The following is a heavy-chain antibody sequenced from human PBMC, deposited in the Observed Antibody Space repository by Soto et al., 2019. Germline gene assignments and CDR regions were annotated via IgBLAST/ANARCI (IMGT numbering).Heavy chain of an antibody. D-gene: IGHD3-22*01. CDR2: ISSSSSYI. CDR1: GFTFTNYW. V-gene: IGHV3-21*01. J-gene: IGHJ4*02. Sequence: GGSLRLCCAASGFTFTNYWMGWIRQAPGKGLEWVSSISSSSSYIYYADSVQGRFTISRDNAKNSLYLPMNSLRAEERDVYYCGRPRNYYDSSAYYGSEYGGQGTLVTVSS. CDR3: GRPRNYYDSSAYYGSEY.